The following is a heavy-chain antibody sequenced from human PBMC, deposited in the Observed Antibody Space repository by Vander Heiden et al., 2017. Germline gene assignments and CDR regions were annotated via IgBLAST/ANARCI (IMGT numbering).Heavy chain of an antibody. J-gene: IGHJ4*02. CDR2: IYYSGSA. V-gene: IGHV4-31*03. Sequence: QVQLQESGPGLVKPSQTLSLTCTVSGGSISSGGYYWSWIRHHPGKGLEWIGYIYYSGSAYNSPSLKRRVSISVDTSKNQFSLRLRSVTAADTAVYFCARTNYYDSGGSWYFDYWGQGTLVTVSS. D-gene: IGHD3-22*01. CDR3: ARTNYYDSGGSWYFDY. CDR1: GGSISSGGYY.